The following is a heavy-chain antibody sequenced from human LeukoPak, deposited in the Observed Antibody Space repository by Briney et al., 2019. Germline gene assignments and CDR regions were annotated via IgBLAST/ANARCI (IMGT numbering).Heavy chain of an antibody. D-gene: IGHD6-25*01. V-gene: IGHV4-34*01. Sequence: SETLSLTCAVYGGSFSGYYWSWIRQPPGKGLEWIGEINHSGSSNYNPSLKSRVTISVDTSKNQFSLKLSSVTAADTAVYYCARGIGGHSSGYLDYWGQGTLVTVSS. CDR1: GGSFSGYY. CDR3: ARGIGGHSSGYLDY. CDR2: INHSGSS. J-gene: IGHJ4*02.